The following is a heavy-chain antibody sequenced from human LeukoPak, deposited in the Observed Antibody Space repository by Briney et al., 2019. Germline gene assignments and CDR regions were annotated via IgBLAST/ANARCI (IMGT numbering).Heavy chain of an antibody. V-gene: IGHV1-2*02. CDR1: GYTFTGYY. D-gene: IGHD2-2*01. J-gene: IGHJ5*02. CDR2: INPNSGGT. CDR3: ARGYIVVVPAARFNNWFDP. Sequence: ASVKVSCKASGYTFTGYYMHWVRQAPGQGLEWVGWINPNSGGTNYAQKFQGRVTMTRDTSISTAYMELSRLRSDDTAVYYCARGYIVVVPAARFNNWFDPWGQGTLVTVSS.